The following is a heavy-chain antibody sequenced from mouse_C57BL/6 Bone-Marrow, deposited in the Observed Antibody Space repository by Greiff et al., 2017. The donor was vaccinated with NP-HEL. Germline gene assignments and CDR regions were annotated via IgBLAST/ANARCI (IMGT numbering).Heavy chain of an antibody. CDR2: ISYDGSN. V-gene: IGHV3-6*01. D-gene: IGHD5-1-1*01. Sequence: EVKLMESGPGLVKPSQSLSLTCSVTGYSITSGYYWNWIRQFPGNKLEWMGYISYDGSNNYNPSLKNRISITRDTSKNQFFLKLNSVTTEDTATYYCCIPYFDYWGQGTTLTVSS. J-gene: IGHJ2*01. CDR1: GYSITSGYY. CDR3: CIPYFDY.